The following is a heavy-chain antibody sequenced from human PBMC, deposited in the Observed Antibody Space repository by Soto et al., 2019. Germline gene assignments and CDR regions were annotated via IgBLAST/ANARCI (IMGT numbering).Heavy chain of an antibody. CDR2: IKSKTDGGTT. D-gene: IGHD6-13*01. V-gene: IGHV3-15*07. J-gene: IGHJ6*02. CDR1: GFTFSNAW. Sequence: PGGSLRLSCAASGFTFSNAWMNWVRQAPGKGLEWVGRIKSKTDGGTTDYAAPVKGRFTISRDNSKNTLYLQMNSLRAEDTAVYYCARSIAAAGSFGPYYYYGMDVWGQGTTVTVSS. CDR3: ARSIAAAGSFGPYYYYGMDV.